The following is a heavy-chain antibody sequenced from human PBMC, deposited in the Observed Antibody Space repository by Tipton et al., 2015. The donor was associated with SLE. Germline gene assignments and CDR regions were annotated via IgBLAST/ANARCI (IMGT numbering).Heavy chain of an antibody. J-gene: IGHJ4*02. CDR2: IYYSGST. D-gene: IGHD3-3*01. CDR3: ARTDYDFWSGFNYYFDY. CDR1: GGSISNYY. V-gene: IGHV4-39*01. Sequence: TLSLTCTVSGGSISNYYWGWIRQPPGKGLEWIGSIYYSGSTYYTPSLKSRVTISVDTSKNQFSLKLSSVTAADTAVYYCARTDYDFWSGFNYYFDYWGQGTLVTVSS.